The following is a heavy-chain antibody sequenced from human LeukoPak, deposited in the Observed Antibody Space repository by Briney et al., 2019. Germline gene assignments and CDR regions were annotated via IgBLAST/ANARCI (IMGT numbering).Heavy chain of an antibody. J-gene: IGHJ4*02. D-gene: IGHD6-6*01. CDR2: INPSGGST. Sequence: ASVKVSCKASGYTFTGYYMHWVRQAPGQGLEWMGIINPSGGSTSYAKKFQGRATMTREMSKSTVYMELSSLRSEDTAVYYCARDTATSSYYFDYWGQGTLVTVSS. CDR3: ARDTATSSYYFDY. V-gene: IGHV1-46*01. CDR1: GYTFTGYY.